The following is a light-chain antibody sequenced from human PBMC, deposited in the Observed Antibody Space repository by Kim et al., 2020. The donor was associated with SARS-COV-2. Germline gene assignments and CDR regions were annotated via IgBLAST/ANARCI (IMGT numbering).Light chain of an antibody. V-gene: IGKV3-15*01. CDR3: QQYNNLLS. CDR1: QSVSSN. Sequence: SLSPGERATLSCRASQSVSSNLVWYQQKPGQAPRLLIYGASTRATGISDRFSGSGSGTEFTLTISSLQSEDFAVYYCQQYNNLLSFGQGTRLEIK. J-gene: IGKJ5*01. CDR2: GAS.